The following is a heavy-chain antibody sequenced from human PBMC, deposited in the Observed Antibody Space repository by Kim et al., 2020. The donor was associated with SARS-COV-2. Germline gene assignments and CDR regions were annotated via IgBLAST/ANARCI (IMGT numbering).Heavy chain of an antibody. CDR2: IYYSRST. D-gene: IGHD3-22*01. CDR3: AREHLNDSSGLFGLP. CDR1: GGSISSGGYY. V-gene: IGHV4-31*03. J-gene: IGHJ5*02. Sequence: SETLSLTCTVSGGSISSGGYYWSCNRQHPGKGLEWVGYIYYSRSTYSTPSLKRRVTISEDTSKNQFFMMISSVTAAATAVYYCAREHLNDSSGLFGLPWGQGTLVTVSS.